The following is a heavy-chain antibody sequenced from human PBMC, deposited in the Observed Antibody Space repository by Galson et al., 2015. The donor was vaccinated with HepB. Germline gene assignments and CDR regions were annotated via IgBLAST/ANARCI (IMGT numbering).Heavy chain of an antibody. D-gene: IGHD6-13*01. CDR3: ARESGRHSSPMDV. V-gene: IGHV1-18*01. CDR1: GYTFTSYS. CDR2: ISAYNGNT. Sequence: SVKVSCKASGYTFTSYSISWVRQAPGQGLEWMGWISAYNGNTNYAQKYQGRVTMTADSSTSTAYMELRSLRSDDTAVYYCARESGRHSSPMDVWGKGTTVTVSS. J-gene: IGHJ6*03.